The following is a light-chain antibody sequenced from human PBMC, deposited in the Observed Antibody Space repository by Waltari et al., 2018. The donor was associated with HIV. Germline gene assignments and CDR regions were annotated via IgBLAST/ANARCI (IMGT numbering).Light chain of an antibody. Sequence: SSELTQDPAVSVALGQTVRITCQGDSLRSYYARWYQQKQGQAPVLVIYGKNNRPSGSPDRFSGSSSGNTASLTITGAQAEDEADYYCNSRDSSGNLVVFGGGTKLTVL. CDR1: SLRSYY. J-gene: IGLJ2*01. CDR2: GKN. V-gene: IGLV3-19*01. CDR3: NSRDSSGNLVV.